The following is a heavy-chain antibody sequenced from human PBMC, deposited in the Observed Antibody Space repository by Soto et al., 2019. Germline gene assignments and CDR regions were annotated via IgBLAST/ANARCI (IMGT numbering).Heavy chain of an antibody. D-gene: IGHD6-13*01. V-gene: IGHV7-4-1*02. CDR2: INTNTGNP. Sequence: ASVKVSCKASGYTFTSYAMNWVRQAPGQGLEWMGWINTNTGNPKYAQGFTGRFVFSLDTSVNTAYLQISSLKSEHTAVYYCARGAPDSGYSSSWFAFDIWGQGTMVTVSS. CDR3: ARGAPDSGYSSSWFAFDI. CDR1: GYTFTSYA. J-gene: IGHJ3*02.